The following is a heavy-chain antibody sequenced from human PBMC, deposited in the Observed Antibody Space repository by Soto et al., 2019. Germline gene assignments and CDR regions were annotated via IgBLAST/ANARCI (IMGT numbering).Heavy chain of an antibody. CDR1: GFTFSSYG. Sequence: LRLSCAASGFTFSSYGMHWVRQAPGKGLEWVAVIWYDGSNKYYADSVKGRFTISRDNSKNTLYLQMNSLRAEDTAVYYCARDPLGDFWSGYLYYYYGMDVWGQGTTVTVSS. J-gene: IGHJ6*02. D-gene: IGHD3-3*01. V-gene: IGHV3-33*01. CDR3: ARDPLGDFWSGYLYYYYGMDV. CDR2: IWYDGSNK.